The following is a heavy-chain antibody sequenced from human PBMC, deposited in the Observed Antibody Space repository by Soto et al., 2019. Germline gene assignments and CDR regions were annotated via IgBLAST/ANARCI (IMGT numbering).Heavy chain of an antibody. J-gene: IGHJ3*02. CDR2: IYCSGST. V-gene: IGHV4-39*01. Sequence: PSETLSLTCTVSGGSISSSSYYWGWIRQPPGKGLEWIGSIYCSGSTYYNPSLKSRVTISVDTSKNQFSLKLSSVTAADTAVYYCASRLLYCSGGSCYSGGDAFDIWGQGTMVTVSS. CDR1: GGSISSSSYY. D-gene: IGHD2-15*01. CDR3: ASRLLYCSGGSCYSGGDAFDI.